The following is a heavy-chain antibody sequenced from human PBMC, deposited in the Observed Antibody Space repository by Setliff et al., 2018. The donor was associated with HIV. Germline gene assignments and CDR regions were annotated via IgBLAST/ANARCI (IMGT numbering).Heavy chain of an antibody. CDR3: ARRPGGITRARLDN. CDR2: INYAGVA. CDR1: AWSLSGYF. V-gene: IGHV4-34*01. J-gene: IGHJ4*02. D-gene: IGHD3-16*01. Sequence: SETLSLTCGVDAWSLSGYFWVWVRQSPGRGLEWIGEINYAGVAKYNPSLASRVTMSIDTSKNQFSLLLSSVTAADTAMYFCARRPGGITRARLDNWGQGTLVTVS.